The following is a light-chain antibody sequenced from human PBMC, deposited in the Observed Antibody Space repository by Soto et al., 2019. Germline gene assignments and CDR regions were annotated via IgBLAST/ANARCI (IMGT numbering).Light chain of an antibody. CDR2: RNN. V-gene: IGLV1-47*01. CDR1: SSNIGSNY. J-gene: IGLJ1*01. CDR3: AAWDDSLSGPV. Sequence: QSVLTQPPSASGTPGQRVTISCSGSSSNIGSNYVYWYQQLPGTAPKLLIYRNNQRPSGVPDQFSGSKSGTSASLAISGLRSEDEADYYCAAWDDSLSGPVFGTGTKLTVL.